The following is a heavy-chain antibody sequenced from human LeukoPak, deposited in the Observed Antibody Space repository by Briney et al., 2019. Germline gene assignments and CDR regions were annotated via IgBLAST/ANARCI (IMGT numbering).Heavy chain of an antibody. D-gene: IGHD4/OR15-4a*01. V-gene: IGHV3-21*01. CDR2: ITTSSSYI. CDR1: GFTFSRYS. J-gene: IGHJ3*02. CDR3: ARGWCTDAFDI. Sequence: GGSLRLSCAASGFTFSRYSMNWVRQAPGKGLEWVSSITTSSSYIYYADSVKGRFTISRDNAKNSLFLQMNSLRAEDTAVYFCARGWCTDAFDIWGQGTMVTVSS.